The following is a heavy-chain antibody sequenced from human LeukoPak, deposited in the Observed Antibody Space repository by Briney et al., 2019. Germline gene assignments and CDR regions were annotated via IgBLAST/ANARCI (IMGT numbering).Heavy chain of an antibody. D-gene: IGHD2-21*01. CDR3: AKDIGGDEGDYFDY. CDR2: ISGSGDNT. J-gene: IGHJ4*02. V-gene: IGHV3-23*01. CDR1: GFTFSNYA. Sequence: PGGSLRLSCAASGFTFSNYAVSWVRQGPGKGLEWVSGISGSGDNTYCADSVKGRFTISRDNSKNTLYLQMNSLRVEDTAVYYCAKDIGGDEGDYFDYWGQGTLVSVSS.